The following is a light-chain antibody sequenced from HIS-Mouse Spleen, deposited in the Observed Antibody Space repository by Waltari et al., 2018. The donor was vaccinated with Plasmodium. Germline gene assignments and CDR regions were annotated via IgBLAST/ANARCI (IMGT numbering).Light chain of an antibody. CDR1: RNDVGGYKY. CDR3: SSYTSSSHVV. J-gene: IGLJ2*01. V-gene: IGLV2-14*01. CDR2: DVS. Sequence: QSALTPPASVSGSPGQSLTISCTGTRNDVGGYKYVSWYQQHPGTAPKLMIYDVSNRPSGVSNRFSGSKSGNTASLTISGLQAEDEADYYCSSYTSSSHVVFGGGTKLTVL.